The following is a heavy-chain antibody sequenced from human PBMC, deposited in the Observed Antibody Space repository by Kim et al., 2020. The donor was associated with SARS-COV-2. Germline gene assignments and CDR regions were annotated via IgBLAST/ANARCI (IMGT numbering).Heavy chain of an antibody. D-gene: IGHD6-13*01. Sequence: SETLSLTCAVYGGSFSGYYWSWIRQPPGKGLEWIGEINHSGSTNYNPSLKSRVTISVDTSKNQFSLKLSSVTAADTAVYYCARGRGRSGQQLGKTIIDYWGQGTLVTVSS. J-gene: IGHJ4*02. V-gene: IGHV4-34*01. CDR3: ARGRGRSGQQLGKTIIDY. CDR2: INHSGST. CDR1: GGSFSGYY.